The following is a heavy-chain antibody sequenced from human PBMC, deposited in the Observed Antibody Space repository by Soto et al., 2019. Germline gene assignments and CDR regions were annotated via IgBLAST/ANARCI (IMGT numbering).Heavy chain of an antibody. J-gene: IGHJ6*03. D-gene: IGHD6-6*01. CDR3: VRDGYSSSSVNYYYYMDV. Sequence: PGGSLRLSCAASGFTVSSNYMSWVRQAPGKGLEWVSVIYSGGSTYYADSVKGRFTISRDNSKNTLYLQMNSLRAEDTAVFYFVRDGYSSSSVNYYYYMDVWGKGTTVTVSS. CDR2: IYSGGST. V-gene: IGHV3-66*01. CDR1: GFTVSSNY.